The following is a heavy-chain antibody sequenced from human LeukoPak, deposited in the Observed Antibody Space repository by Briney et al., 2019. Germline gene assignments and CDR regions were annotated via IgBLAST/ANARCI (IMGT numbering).Heavy chain of an antibody. V-gene: IGHV3-53*01. D-gene: IGHD3-10*01. CDR2: IYSGGST. Sequence: GGSLRLSCAASGFTFSSYAMTWVRQAPGKGLEWVSVIYSGGSTYYADSVKGRFTISRDNSKNTLYLQMNSLRAEDTAVYYCARDQRFGEHVNWGQGTLVTVSS. CDR3: ARDQRFGEHVN. CDR1: GFTFSSYA. J-gene: IGHJ4*02.